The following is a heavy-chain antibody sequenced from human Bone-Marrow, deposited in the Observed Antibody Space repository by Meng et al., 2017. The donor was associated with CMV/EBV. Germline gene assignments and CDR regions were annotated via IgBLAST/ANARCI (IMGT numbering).Heavy chain of an antibody. CDR1: GFTFSSYW. D-gene: IGHD3/OR15-3a*01. CDR3: AGSWTLDPYFDY. J-gene: IGHJ4*02. V-gene: IGHV3-74*01. CDR2: INSDGSST. Sequence: SCAASGFTFSSYWMHWVRQAPGKGLVWVSRINSDGSSTSYADSVKGRFTISRDNAKNTVYLQMNSLRAEDTAVYYCAGSWTLDPYFDYWGQGTLVTVSS.